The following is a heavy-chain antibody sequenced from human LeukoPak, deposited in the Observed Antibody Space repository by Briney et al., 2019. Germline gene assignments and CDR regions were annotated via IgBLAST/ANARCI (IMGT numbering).Heavy chain of an antibody. CDR3: ARLGGSRLDY. D-gene: IGHD1-26*01. V-gene: IGHV4-61*05. Sequence: SETLSLTCTVSGGSISSSSYYWSWIRQPPGKGLEWIGYTYYSGSTNYNPSLKSRVTISVDTSKNQFSLKLSSVTAADTAVYYCARLGGSRLDYWGQGTLVTVSS. CDR2: TYYSGST. CDR1: GGSISSSSYY. J-gene: IGHJ4*02.